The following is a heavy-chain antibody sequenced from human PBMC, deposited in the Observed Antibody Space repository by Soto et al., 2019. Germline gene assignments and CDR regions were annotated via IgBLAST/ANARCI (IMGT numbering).Heavy chain of an antibody. CDR1: GGTFSSYA. CDR2: IIPIFGTA. D-gene: IGHD2-21*02. CDR3: ARDNSFDVVVTADAFDI. J-gene: IGHJ3*02. Sequence: ASVKVSCKASGGTFSSYAISWVRQAPGQGLEWMGGIIPIFGTANYAQKFQGRVTITADESTSTAYMELSSLRSEDTAVYYCARDNSFDVVVTADAFDIWGQGTMVTVSS. V-gene: IGHV1-69*13.